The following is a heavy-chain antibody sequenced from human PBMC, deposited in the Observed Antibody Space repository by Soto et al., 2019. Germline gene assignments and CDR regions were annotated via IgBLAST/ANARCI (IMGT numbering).Heavy chain of an antibody. CDR2: IWYDGSNK. J-gene: IGHJ3*02. V-gene: IGHV3-33*01. CDR3: ARDQYPGNYYDSSGYTTDAFDI. CDR1: GFTFSSYG. D-gene: IGHD3-22*01. Sequence: GGSLRLSCAASGFTFSSYGMHWVRQAPGKGLEWVAVIWYDGSNKYYADSVKGRFTISRDNSKNTLYLQMNSLRAEDTAVYYCARDQYPGNYYDSSGYTTDAFDIWGQGTMVTVSS.